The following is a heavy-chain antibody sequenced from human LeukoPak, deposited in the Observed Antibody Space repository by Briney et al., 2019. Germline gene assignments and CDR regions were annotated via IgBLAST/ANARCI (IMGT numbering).Heavy chain of an antibody. D-gene: IGHD2-15*01. CDR2: INHSGST. V-gene: IGHV4-34*01. Sequence: SETLSLTCAVYGGSFSGYYWSWIRQPPGKGLEWIGEINHSGSTNYNPSLKSRVTISVDTSKNQFSLKLSSVTAADTAVYYCARGPLRGYCSGVSCYSGLFDYWGQGTLVTVSS. J-gene: IGHJ4*02. CDR3: ARGPLRGYCSGVSCYSGLFDY. CDR1: GGSFSGYY.